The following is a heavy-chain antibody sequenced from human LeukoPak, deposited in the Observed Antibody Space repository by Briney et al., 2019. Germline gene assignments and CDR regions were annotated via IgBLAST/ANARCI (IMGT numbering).Heavy chain of an antibody. CDR2: IYYSGST. J-gene: IGHJ4*02. CDR3: AGDYGSGSYRFDY. CDR1: GDSMSSYS. Sequence: SETLSLTCTVSGDSMSSYSWSLVRQPPGRGLEWIGYIYYSGSTTYNPSLKSRVTISLDTSKNQFSLKLSSVTAADTAVYYCAGDYGSGSYRFDYWGQGTLVTVSS. D-gene: IGHD3-10*01. V-gene: IGHV4-59*12.